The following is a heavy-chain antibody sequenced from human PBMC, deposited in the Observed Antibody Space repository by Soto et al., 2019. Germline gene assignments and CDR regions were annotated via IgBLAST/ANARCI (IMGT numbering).Heavy chain of an antibody. CDR2: IYYSGST. CDR1: GGSISSSSYY. J-gene: IGHJ4*02. V-gene: IGHV4-39*01. Sequence: PSDTLSLTCTVSGGSISSSSYYWGWIRQPPGKGLEWIGSIYYSGSTYYNPSLKSRVTISVDTSKNQFSLKLSSVTAADTAVYYCARREGGYLFDYWGQGALVTVSS. D-gene: IGHD6-13*01. CDR3: ARREGGYLFDY.